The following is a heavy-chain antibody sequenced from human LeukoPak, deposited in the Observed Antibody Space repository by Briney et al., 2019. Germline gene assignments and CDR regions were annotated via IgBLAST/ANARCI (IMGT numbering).Heavy chain of an antibody. CDR2: IYTGGST. D-gene: IGHD3-10*01. J-gene: IGHJ4*02. CDR3: ARGGYSGSGNYFDY. Sequence: GGSLRLSCAASGFTASSNYMSWVHQAPGKGLEWVSVIYTGGSTYYADYVNGRFTISRDNSKNTLYLQMNSLIADDTAVYYCARGGYSGSGNYFDYWGQGTLVTVSS. CDR1: GFTASSNY. V-gene: IGHV3-66*01.